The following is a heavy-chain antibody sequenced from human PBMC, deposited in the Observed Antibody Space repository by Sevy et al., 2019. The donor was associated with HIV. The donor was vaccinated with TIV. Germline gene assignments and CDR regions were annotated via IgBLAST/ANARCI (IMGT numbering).Heavy chain of an antibody. J-gene: IGHJ4*02. CDR1: GGTFSSYA. V-gene: IGHV1-69*13. CDR2: IIPIFGTA. CDR3: ARWGGSGSYFYYFDY. D-gene: IGHD3-10*01. Sequence: ASVKVSCKASGGTFSSYAISWVRQAPGQGLEWMGGIIPIFGTANYAQKFQGRVTITADESTRTAYMELSSLRSEDTAVYYCARWGGSGSYFYYFDYWGQGTLVTVSS.